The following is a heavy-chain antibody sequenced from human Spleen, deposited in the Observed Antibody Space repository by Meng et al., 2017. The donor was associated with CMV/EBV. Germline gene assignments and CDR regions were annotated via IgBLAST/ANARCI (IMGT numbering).Heavy chain of an antibody. CDR2: IYSAGSTT. V-gene: IGHV3-23*03. J-gene: IGHJ4*02. Sequence: GSRFSFSTSDMSWVRQAPGKGLEWVSNIYSAGSTTYYADSVKGRFTISRDNSKNTLYLQMNSLRAEDTAIYHCAKMTFGDGYSFFDSWGQGTLVTVSS. CDR1: RFSFSTSD. CDR3: AKMTFGDGYSFFDS. D-gene: IGHD5-24*01.